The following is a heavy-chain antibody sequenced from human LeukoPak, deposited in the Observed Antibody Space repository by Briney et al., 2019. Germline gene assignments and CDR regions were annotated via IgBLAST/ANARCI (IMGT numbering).Heavy chain of an antibody. CDR2: ISHSGST. CDR3: ARGKRPFDY. CDR1: GGSFSGYY. V-gene: IGHV4-34*01. J-gene: IGHJ4*02. Sequence: PSETLSLTCAVYGGSFSGYYWSWIRQPPGKGLEWIGEISHSGSTNYNPSLKSRVTISVDTSKNQFSLKLSSVTAADTAVYYCARGKRPFDYWGQGTLVTVSS.